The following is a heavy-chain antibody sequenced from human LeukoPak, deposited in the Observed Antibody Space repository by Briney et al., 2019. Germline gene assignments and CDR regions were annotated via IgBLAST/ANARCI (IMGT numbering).Heavy chain of an antibody. CDR1: GFTFSSYS. CDR3: EAVMVVRGVIEFDY. CDR2: ISSSSSYI. Sequence: PGGSLRLSCTASGFTFSSYSMNWVRQAPGKGLEWVSSISSSSSYIYYADSVKGRFTISRDNAKNSLYLQMNSLRAEDTAVYYCEAVMVVRGVIEFDYWGQGTLVTVSS. J-gene: IGHJ4*02. V-gene: IGHV3-21*01. D-gene: IGHD3-10*01.